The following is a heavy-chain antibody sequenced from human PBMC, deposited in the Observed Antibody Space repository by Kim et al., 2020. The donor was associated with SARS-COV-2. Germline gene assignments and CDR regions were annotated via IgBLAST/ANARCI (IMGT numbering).Heavy chain of an antibody. D-gene: IGHD3-10*01. CDR3: ARASPLWFGELRAFDI. CDR2: ISYDGSNK. Sequence: GGSLRLSCAASGFTFSSYAMHWVRQAPGKGLEWVAVISYDGSNKYYADSVKGRFTISRDNSKNTLYLQMNSLRAEDTAVYYCARASPLWFGELRAFDIWGQGTMVTVSS. CDR1: GFTFSSYA. J-gene: IGHJ3*02. V-gene: IGHV3-30*04.